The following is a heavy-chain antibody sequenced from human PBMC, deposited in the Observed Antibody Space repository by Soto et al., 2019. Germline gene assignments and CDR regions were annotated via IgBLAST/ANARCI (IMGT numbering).Heavy chain of an antibody. V-gene: IGHV3-23*01. D-gene: IGHD6-13*01. CDR2: LSGSGDST. J-gene: IGHJ6*02. CDR1: GFTFTSYA. Sequence: EVHLLESGGGLVQPGGSLRLSCAASGFTFTSYAMSWVRQAAGKGLEWVSTLSGSGDSTYYADSVKGRFIISRDNLKNTLHLQMNSLRADDTAVYYCAKGSSWDNYFYYGLDVWAKGPRSPSP. CDR3: AKGSSWDNYFYYGLDV.